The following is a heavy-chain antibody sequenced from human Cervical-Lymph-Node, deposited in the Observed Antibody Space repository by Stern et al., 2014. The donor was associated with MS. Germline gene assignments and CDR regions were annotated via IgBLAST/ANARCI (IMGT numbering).Heavy chain of an antibody. CDR3: ARTRVTLVRGVVRGSFFDY. CDR1: GFSLTTSGMC. D-gene: IGHD3-10*01. J-gene: IGHJ4*02. CDR2: IGLGDDK. V-gene: IGHV2-70*15. Sequence: QLTLKESGPALVKPTQTLTLTCTFSGFSLTTSGMCVSWIRQPPGKALEWLARIGLGDDKYYSTSLKTRLTISKDTSKNQVVLTMTNVDPVDTATYYCARTRVTLVRGVVRGSFFDYWGQGALVTVSS.